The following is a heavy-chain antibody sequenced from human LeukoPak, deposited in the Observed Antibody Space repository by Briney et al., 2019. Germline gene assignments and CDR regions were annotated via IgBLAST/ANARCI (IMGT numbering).Heavy chain of an antibody. Sequence: SETLSLTCTVSGGSISSYYWSWLRQAPGKGLEWIGYIYYSGNTNYNPSLKSRVTISIDASRNQFYLKLISVTAADTAVYYCARVGSGSFDYWGQGTLVTVSS. CDR3: ARVGSGSFDY. CDR2: IYYSGNT. V-gene: IGHV4-59*01. CDR1: GGSISSYY. J-gene: IGHJ4*02. D-gene: IGHD1-26*01.